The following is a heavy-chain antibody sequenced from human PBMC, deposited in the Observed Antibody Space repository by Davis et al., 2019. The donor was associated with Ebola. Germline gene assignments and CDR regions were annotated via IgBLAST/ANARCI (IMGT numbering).Heavy chain of an antibody. CDR3: ARGTRTLDI. Sequence: ASVKVSCKASGYTFISYDINWVRQAPGQALAWMRWMNPKSGNTGYAQKFQARISMTRDTSISTAYMELNSLRSEDTAVYYCARGTRTLDIWGQGTMVTVSS. D-gene: IGHD3/OR15-3a*01. CDR2: MNPKSGNT. J-gene: IGHJ3*02. CDR1: GYTFISYD. V-gene: IGHV1-8*01.